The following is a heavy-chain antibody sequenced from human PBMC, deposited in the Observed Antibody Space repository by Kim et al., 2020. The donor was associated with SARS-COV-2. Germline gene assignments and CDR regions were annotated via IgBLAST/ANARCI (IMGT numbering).Heavy chain of an antibody. CDR3: ARLAVGIAAAGNWFDP. V-gene: IGHV4-39*01. Sequence: SLKSRVTISVDTSKNQFSLKLSSVTAADTAVYYCARLAVGIAAAGNWFDPWGQGTLVTVSS. D-gene: IGHD6-13*01. J-gene: IGHJ5*02.